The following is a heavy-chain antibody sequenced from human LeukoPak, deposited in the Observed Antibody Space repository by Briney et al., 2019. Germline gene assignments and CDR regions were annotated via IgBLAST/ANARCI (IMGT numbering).Heavy chain of an antibody. V-gene: IGHV3-48*03. CDR3: AREASYYDSSGYPIPGNYYYMDV. D-gene: IGHD3-22*01. CDR2: ISSSGSTI. Sequence: GGSLRLSCAASGFTFSSYEMNWVRQAPGKGREWGSYISSSGSTIYYADSVKGRFTISRDNANNSLYLQMNSLRAEDTAVYYCAREASYYDSSGYPIPGNYYYMDVWGKGTTVTISS. CDR1: GFTFSSYE. J-gene: IGHJ6*03.